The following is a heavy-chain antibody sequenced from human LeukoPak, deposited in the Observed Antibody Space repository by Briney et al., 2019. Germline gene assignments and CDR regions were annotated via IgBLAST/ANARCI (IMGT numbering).Heavy chain of an antibody. CDR1: GGPISGYY. Sequence: SETLSLTCTVSGGPISGYYWSWIRQPPGNGLEWNGYIYYSGSTKYNPSLKSRVTMSVDTSRNQFSLKLSSVTAADTAVYYCARGGLENGYHSNDGFDIWGQGTMVTVSS. J-gene: IGHJ3*02. V-gene: IGHV4-59*01. CDR3: ARGGLENGYHSNDGFDI. D-gene: IGHD3-22*01. CDR2: IYYSGST.